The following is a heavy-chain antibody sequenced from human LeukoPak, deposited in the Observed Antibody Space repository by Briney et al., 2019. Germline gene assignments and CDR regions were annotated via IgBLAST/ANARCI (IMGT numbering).Heavy chain of an antibody. CDR1: GFTFGDYA. D-gene: IGHD2-2*01. V-gene: IGHV3-23*01. CDR3: ARGYCSSTSCYSHFDY. CDR2: NSGTGGAT. Sequence: PGGSLRLSCTASGFTFGDYAMSWFRQAPGKGLEWVSANSGTGGATYYADSVKGRFTISRDNSKNTLYLQMNSLRAEDTAVYYCARGYCSSTSCYSHFDYWGQGTLVTVSS. J-gene: IGHJ4*02.